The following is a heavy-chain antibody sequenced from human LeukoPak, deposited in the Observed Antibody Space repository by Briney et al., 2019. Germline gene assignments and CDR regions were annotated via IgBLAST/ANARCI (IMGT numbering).Heavy chain of an antibody. CDR3: ASPRVGATAFDI. V-gene: IGHV5-51*01. CDR1: GYSFTTYW. J-gene: IGHJ3*02. D-gene: IGHD1-26*01. CDR2: INPGDSDT. Sequence: GESLKISCKGFGYSFTTYWIGWVRQMPGKGLEYMGIINPGDSDTRYSPSFQGQVTISVDKSIGTAYLQWRSLKASDTPMYYCASPRVGATAFDIWGQGTLVTVSS.